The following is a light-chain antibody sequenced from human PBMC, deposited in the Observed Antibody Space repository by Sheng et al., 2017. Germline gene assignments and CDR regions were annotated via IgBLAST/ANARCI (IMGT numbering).Light chain of an antibody. J-gene: IGKJ4*01. V-gene: IGKV1-33*01. CDR1: QDITNY. CDR2: DAF. CDR3: QQYDTVPPT. Sequence: DIQMTQSPSSLSASVGDRITITCQASQDITNYLNWYQQKPGKAPKLLISDAFNLQRGVPSRFSGSGSGTDYTLTISSLQSEDIATYYCQQYDTVPPTFGGGTEGGNQT.